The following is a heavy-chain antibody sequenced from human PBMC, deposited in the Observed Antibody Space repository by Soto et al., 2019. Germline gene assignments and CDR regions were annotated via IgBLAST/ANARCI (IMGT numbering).Heavy chain of an antibody. CDR3: ARDHGMFLSYYYYGMDV. V-gene: IGHV3-30-3*01. D-gene: IGHD3-10*02. CDR1: GFTFSRFS. Sequence: QVQLVESGGGVVQPGRSLTLSCAASGFTFSRFSMHWVRQAPGKGLAWVAVISYDGSNTHYAESVKGRFNISRDDSKNTVFLQMNNLRGEDSAVYYCARDHGMFLSYYYYGMDVWRQGTTVSVSS. CDR2: ISYDGSNT. J-gene: IGHJ6*02.